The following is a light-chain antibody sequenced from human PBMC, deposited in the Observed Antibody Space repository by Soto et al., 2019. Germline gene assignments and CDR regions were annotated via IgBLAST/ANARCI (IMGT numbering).Light chain of an antibody. J-gene: IGKJ3*01. CDR2: EAS. Sequence: EIVMTQSPGTLSVSPGERATLSCRASQSVSSKLAWYQQKPGQAPRVLIYEASTRATGIPASFSGSGSGTEFTLTISSLQSEDFAVYYCLQYDDWPFTLGPGTTVDIK. CDR1: QSVSSK. CDR3: LQYDDWPFT. V-gene: IGKV3D-15*01.